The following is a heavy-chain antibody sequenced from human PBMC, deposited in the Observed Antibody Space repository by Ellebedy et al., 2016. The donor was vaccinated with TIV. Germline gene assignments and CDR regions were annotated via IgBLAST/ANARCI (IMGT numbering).Heavy chain of an antibody. CDR2: SDPVDGET. D-gene: IGHD1-26*01. CDR1: GYSLTELS. CDR3: TTGSYSATYYNAFDF. J-gene: IGHJ3*01. V-gene: IGHV1-24*01. Sequence: ASVKVSCKVSGYSLTELSMHWVRQAPGKGLEWMGGSDPVDGETIYAQMVQGRVTLTEDTSTDTAYMELSSLRSEDTAVYYCTTGSYSATYYNAFDFWGQGTVVTVSS.